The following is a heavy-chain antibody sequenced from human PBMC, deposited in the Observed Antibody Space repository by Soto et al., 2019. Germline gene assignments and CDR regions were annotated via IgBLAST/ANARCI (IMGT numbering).Heavy chain of an antibody. J-gene: IGHJ6*02. CDR2: ISYDGSNK. CDR1: GFTFSSYG. CDR3: ALASYSSGWYGMDV. Sequence: QVQLVESGGGVVQPGRSLRLSCAASGFTFSSYGMHWVRQAPGKGLEWVAVISYDGSNKYYADSVKGRFTISRDNSKNTLYLQMNSLRAEDTAVYYCALASYSSGWYGMDVWGQGTTVTVSS. V-gene: IGHV3-30*03. D-gene: IGHD6-19*01.